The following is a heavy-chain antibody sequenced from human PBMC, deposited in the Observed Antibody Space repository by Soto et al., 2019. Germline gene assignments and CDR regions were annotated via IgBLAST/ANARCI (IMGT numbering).Heavy chain of an antibody. D-gene: IGHD2-8*01. CDR1: GGSISSYY. CDR2: IYTSGST. CDR3: ARGREDCTNGVCYTYGMDV. V-gene: IGHV4-4*07. J-gene: IGHJ6*02. Sequence: PSETLSLTCTVSGGSISSYYWSWIRRPAGKGLEWIGRIYTSGSTNYNPSLKSRVTMSVDTSKNQFSLKLSSVTAADTAVYYCARGREDCTNGVCYTYGMDVWGQGTTVTVSS.